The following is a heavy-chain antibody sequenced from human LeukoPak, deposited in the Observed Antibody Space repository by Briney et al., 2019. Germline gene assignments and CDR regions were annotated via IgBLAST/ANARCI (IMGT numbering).Heavy chain of an antibody. CDR1: GYTFTSYG. CDR2: ISAYNGNT. CDR3: ARDFVDTVMVVDY. D-gene: IGHD5-18*01. Sequence: ASVKVSCKASGYTFTSYGISWVRQAPGQGLEWMGWISAYNGNTNYAQKFQVRVTMTTDTPTSTAYMELRSLRSDDTAVYYCARDFVDTVMVVDYWGQGTLVTVSS. J-gene: IGHJ4*02. V-gene: IGHV1-18*01.